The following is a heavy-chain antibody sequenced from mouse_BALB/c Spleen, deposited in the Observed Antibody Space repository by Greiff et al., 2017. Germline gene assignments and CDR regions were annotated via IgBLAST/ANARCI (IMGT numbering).Heavy chain of an antibody. Sequence: EVKLMESGPSLVKPSQTLSLTCSVTGDSITSGYWNWIRKFPGNKLEYMGYISYSGSTYYNPSLKSRISITRDTSKNQYYLQLNSVTTEDTATYYCARYGTGTLGFDYWGQGTTLTVSS. J-gene: IGHJ2*01. CDR3: ARYGTGTLGFDY. V-gene: IGHV3-8*02. CDR2: ISYSGST. D-gene: IGHD4-1*01. CDR1: GDSITSGY.